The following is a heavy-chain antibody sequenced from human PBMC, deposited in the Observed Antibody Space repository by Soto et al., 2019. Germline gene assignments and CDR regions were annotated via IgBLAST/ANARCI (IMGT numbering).Heavy chain of an antibody. J-gene: IGHJ4*02. V-gene: IGHV3-21*01. CDR1: GFNFITYS. Sequence: EVQLVESGGGPVRPGGSLKLSCAASGFNFITYSLSWVRQAPGKGLEWVAPISSSAVYIDYADSVKGRFTISRDNANRSLYLKMNSLRAEDTATYYCVRDGLDYYDTERLYFDNWGQGTLVTVSS. CDR2: ISSSAVYI. CDR3: VRDGLDYYDTERLYFDN. D-gene: IGHD3-22*01.